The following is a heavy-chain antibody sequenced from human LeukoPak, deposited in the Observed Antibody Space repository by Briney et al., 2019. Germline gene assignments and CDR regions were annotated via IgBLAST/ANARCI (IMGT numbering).Heavy chain of an antibody. V-gene: IGHV1-8*03. D-gene: IGHD4-11*01. CDR2: MNPNSGNT. Sequence: ASVKVSCKASGGTFSSYAINWVRQATGQGLEWMGWMNPNSGNTGYAQKFQGRVTITRNTSISTAYMELSSLRSEDTAVYYCARLATVTTIDYWGQGTLVTVSS. CDR3: ARLATVTTIDY. J-gene: IGHJ4*02. CDR1: GGTFSSYA.